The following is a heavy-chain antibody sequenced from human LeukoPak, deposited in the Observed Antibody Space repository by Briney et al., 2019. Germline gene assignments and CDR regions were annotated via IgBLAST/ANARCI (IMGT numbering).Heavy chain of an antibody. V-gene: IGHV4-59*08. J-gene: IGHJ5*02. D-gene: IGHD3-10*01. CDR1: GGSISSYY. CDR3: ARRMRGGWFDP. Sequence: PSETLSLTCTVSGGSISSYYWSWIRQPPGEGLVWIGYIYYSGSTNYNPSLKSRVTISVDTSKNQFSLKLSSVTAADTAVYYCARRMRGGWFDPWGQGTLVTVSS. CDR2: IYYSGST.